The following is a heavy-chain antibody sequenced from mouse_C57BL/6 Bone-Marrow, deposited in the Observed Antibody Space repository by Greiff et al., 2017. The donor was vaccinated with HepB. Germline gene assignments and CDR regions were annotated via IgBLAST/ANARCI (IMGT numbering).Heavy chain of an antibody. Sequence: EVQLQQSVAELVRPGASVKLSCTASGFNIKNTYMHWVKQRPEQGLEWIGRIDPANGNTKYAPKFQGKATITADTSSNTAYLQLSSLTSEDTAIYYCASFYGSSYGLLAMDYWGQGTSVTVSS. D-gene: IGHD1-1*01. CDR2: IDPANGNT. CDR1: GFNIKNTY. V-gene: IGHV14-3*01. J-gene: IGHJ4*01. CDR3: ASFYGSSYGLLAMDY.